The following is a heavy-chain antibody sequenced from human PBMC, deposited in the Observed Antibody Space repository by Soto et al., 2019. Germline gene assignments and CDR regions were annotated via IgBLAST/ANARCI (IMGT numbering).Heavy chain of an antibody. V-gene: IGHV1-8*01. CDR3: AIWGYYYDSSGYYRIFDY. Sequence: ASVKVSCKASGYTFTSYDINWVRQATGQGLEWMGWMNPNSGNTGYAQKFQGRVTMTRNTSISTAYMELSSLRSEDTAVYYCAIWGYYYDSSGYYRIFDYWGQGTLVTVSS. D-gene: IGHD3-22*01. CDR1: GYTFTSYD. J-gene: IGHJ4*02. CDR2: MNPNSGNT.